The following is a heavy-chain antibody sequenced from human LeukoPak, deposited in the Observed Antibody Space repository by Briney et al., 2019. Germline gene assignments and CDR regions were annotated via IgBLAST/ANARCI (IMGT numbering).Heavy chain of an antibody. CDR3: ARNRITIFGVGGWFDP. CDR2: IYYSGST. D-gene: IGHD3-3*01. CDR1: GGSISSGDYY. Sequence: SETLSLTCTASGGSISSGDYYWSWIRQPPGKGLEWIGYIYYSGSTYYNPSLKSRVTISVDTSKNQFSLKLSSVTAADTAVYYCARNRITIFGVGGWFDPWGQGTLVTVSS. J-gene: IGHJ5*02. V-gene: IGHV4-30-4*08.